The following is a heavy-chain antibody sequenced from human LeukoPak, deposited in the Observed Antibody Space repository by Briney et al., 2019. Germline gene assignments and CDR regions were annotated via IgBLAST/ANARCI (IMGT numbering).Heavy chain of an antibody. CDR3: ARGLDIVVVVAATTAIDY. CDR2: IKQDGSEK. J-gene: IGHJ4*02. Sequence: PGGSLRLSCAASGFTFSSYWMSWVRQAPGKGLEGVADIKQDGSEKYYVDSVKGRFTISRDNAKNSLYLQMNSLRAEDTAVYYCARGLDIVVVVAATTAIDYWGQGTLVTVSS. V-gene: IGHV3-7*03. CDR1: GFTFSSYW. D-gene: IGHD2-15*01.